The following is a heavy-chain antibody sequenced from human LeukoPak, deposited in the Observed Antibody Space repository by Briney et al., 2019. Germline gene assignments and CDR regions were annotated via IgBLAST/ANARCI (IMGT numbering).Heavy chain of an antibody. Sequence: PGGSLRLSCAASGFTFSSYAMSWVRQAPGKGREWVSVILGSGDGTYYADSVKGRFTISRDNSKNTLYLQMNSLRAEDTAVYYCAKSRGPRYSGYGSGGNWFDPWGQGTLVTVSS. J-gene: IGHJ5*02. CDR1: GFTFSSYA. V-gene: IGHV3-23*01. CDR3: AKSRGPRYSGYGSGGNWFDP. D-gene: IGHD5-12*01. CDR2: ILGSGDGT.